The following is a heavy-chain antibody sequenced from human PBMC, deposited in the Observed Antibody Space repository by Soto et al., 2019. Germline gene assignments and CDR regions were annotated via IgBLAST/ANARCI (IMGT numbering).Heavy chain of an antibody. D-gene: IGHD1-7*01. CDR2: IWYDGSNK. Sequence: QVQLVESGGVVVQPGRSLRLSCAASGFTFSSYGMHCVRQAPGKGLEWLAAIWYDGSNKYYADSVKGRFTISSDNSKNTRYLQMNSLRAEYTAVYYCARQGVTGTTSWAWFDPWGQGNLVTVSS. J-gene: IGHJ5*02. CDR3: ARQGVTGTTSWAWFDP. V-gene: IGHV3-33*01. CDR1: GFTFSSYG.